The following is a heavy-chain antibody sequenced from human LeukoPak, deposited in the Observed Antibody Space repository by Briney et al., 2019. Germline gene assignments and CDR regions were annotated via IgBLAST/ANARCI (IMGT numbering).Heavy chain of an antibody. Sequence: SSETLSLTCSVSGASMTTYYWSWIRQPAGKGLEYIGRIFASGSTSYNIALKSRVTMAIDTSQHQFSLRLKSVTAADTALYFCARGVRVNGINPFYYFDLWGRGSLVTVSS. CDR2: IFASGST. CDR3: ARGVRVNGINPFYYFDL. D-gene: IGHD2-21*01. CDR1: GASMTTYY. V-gene: IGHV4-4*07. J-gene: IGHJ4*02.